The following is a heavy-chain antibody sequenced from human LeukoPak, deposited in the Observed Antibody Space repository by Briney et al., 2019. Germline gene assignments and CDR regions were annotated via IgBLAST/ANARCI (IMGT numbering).Heavy chain of an antibody. V-gene: IGHV1-24*01. Sequence: GASVKVSCKVSGYTLTELSMHWVRQAPGKGLEWMGGFDPEDGETIYAQKFQGRVTMTEDTSTDTAYMELSSLRSEDTAVYYCATYGVAARKNWFDPWGQGTLVTVSS. CDR2: FDPEDGET. CDR1: GYTLTELS. CDR3: ATYGVAARKNWFDP. D-gene: IGHD6-6*01. J-gene: IGHJ5*02.